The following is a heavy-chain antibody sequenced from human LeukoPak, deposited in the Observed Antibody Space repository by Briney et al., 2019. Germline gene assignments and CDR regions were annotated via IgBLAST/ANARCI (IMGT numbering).Heavy chain of an antibody. V-gene: IGHV3-23*01. D-gene: IGHD2-2*01. CDR1: GFIFSSYA. Sequence: GGSLRLSCAASGFIFSSYAMSWVRQAPGKGLEWVSAISGSGGGSYYADSVKGRFTISRDNSKNTLYLQMNSLRAEDTAVYYCAKDSCSSTSCYWDYWGQGTLVTVSS. J-gene: IGHJ4*02. CDR3: AKDSCSSTSCYWDY. CDR2: ISGSGGGS.